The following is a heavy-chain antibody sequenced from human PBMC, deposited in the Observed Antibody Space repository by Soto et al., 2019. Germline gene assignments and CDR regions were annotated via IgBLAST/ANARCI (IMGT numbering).Heavy chain of an antibody. J-gene: IGHJ5*02. CDR1: GYTFTSYG. CDR3: ARIFIDELVFGWFDP. Sequence: ASVKVSCKASGYTFTSYGISWVRQAPGQGLEWMGWISAYNGNTNYAQKLQGRVTMTTDTSTSTAYMELRSLRSDDTAVYYCARIFIDELVFGWFDPWGQGTQVTVS. D-gene: IGHD3-3*01. CDR2: ISAYNGNT. V-gene: IGHV1-18*01.